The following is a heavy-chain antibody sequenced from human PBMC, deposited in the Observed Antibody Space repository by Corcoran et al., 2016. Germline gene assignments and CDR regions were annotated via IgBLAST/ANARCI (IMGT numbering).Heavy chain of an antibody. J-gene: IGHJ6*02. D-gene: IGHD3-10*01. V-gene: IGHV3-30*18. CDR1: GFTFSSYG. CDR3: AKGFGSSSMDV. CDR2: ISYDGSNK. Sequence: QVQLVESGGGVVQPGRSLRLSCAASGFTFSSYGMHWVRQAPGKGLEWVAVISYDGSNKYYADSVKGRFTISRDNSKNTLYLQMNSLRAEDTAVYYCAKGFGSSSMDVWGQGTTVTVSS.